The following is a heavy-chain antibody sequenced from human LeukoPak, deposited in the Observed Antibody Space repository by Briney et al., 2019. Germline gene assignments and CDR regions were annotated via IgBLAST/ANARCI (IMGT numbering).Heavy chain of an antibody. CDR2: IYPGDSET. V-gene: IGHV5-51*01. J-gene: IGHJ1*01. CDR1: GYDFSNNW. CDR3: ASEDEYFQH. Sequence: GESLKISCEGSGYDFSNNWICWGRQMPGKGLEWVAIIYPGDSETRYTPSFEGQVTISADKSINTAYLQWSSLKASDSAMYHCASEDEYFQHWGQGTLVTVSS.